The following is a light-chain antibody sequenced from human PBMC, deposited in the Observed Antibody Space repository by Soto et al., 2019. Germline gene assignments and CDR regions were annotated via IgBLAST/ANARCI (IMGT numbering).Light chain of an antibody. Sequence: IVFTQSPGTLSLFPGETATLSCRASQSVSSDLAWYQQKPGQAPRLLIYGAYTRATGITARFSGSGSGTEFTLTIGSLQSEDFAVYYCQQYNNWPWTVGQGTKVDIK. V-gene: IGKV3-15*01. J-gene: IGKJ1*01. CDR2: GAY. CDR1: QSVSSD. CDR3: QQYNNWPWT.